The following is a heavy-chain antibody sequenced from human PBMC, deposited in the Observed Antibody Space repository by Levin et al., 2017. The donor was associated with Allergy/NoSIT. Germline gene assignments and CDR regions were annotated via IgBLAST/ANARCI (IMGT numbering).Heavy chain of an antibody. CDR1: GLSFRIYD. V-gene: IGHV3-21*01. J-gene: IGHJ4*02. Sequence: LSLPCAASGLSFRIYDMNWVRRAPGKGLEWVSSISSAGNYMHFADSVRGRFTISRDNAANLVHLQMNSLTAEDSAVYYCTTRGSSWTFDYWGQGTLVTVSS. D-gene: IGHD6-13*01. CDR3: TTRGSSWTFDY. CDR2: ISSAGNYM.